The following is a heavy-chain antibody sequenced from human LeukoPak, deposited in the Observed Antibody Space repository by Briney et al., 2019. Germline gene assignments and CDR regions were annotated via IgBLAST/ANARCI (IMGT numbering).Heavy chain of an antibody. CDR3: AREDEFNY. Sequence: GASVKVSCKASGYTFNKYGISWVRQAPGQGLEWMGWISAYNGDTNYAQKFQGRVTMTRNTSISTAYMELSSLRSEDTAVYYCAREDEFNYWGQGTLVTVSS. J-gene: IGHJ4*02. V-gene: IGHV1-18*01. CDR2: ISAYNGDT. CDR1: GYTFNKYG.